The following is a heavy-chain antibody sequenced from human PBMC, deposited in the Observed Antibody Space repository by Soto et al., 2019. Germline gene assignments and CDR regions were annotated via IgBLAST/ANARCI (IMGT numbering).Heavy chain of an antibody. CDR2: ISSSGSTI. CDR1: GFTFSDYY. D-gene: IGHD6-6*01. V-gene: IGHV3-11*01. J-gene: IGHJ6*04. CDR3: ASGIAAPSAVGGYYYYGMDV. Sequence: GGSLRLSCAASGFTFSDYYMSWIRQAPGKGLEWVSYISSSGSTIYYADSVKGRFTISRDNAKNSLYLQMNSLRAEDTAVYYCASGIAAPSAVGGYYYYGMDVWGKGTTVTVS.